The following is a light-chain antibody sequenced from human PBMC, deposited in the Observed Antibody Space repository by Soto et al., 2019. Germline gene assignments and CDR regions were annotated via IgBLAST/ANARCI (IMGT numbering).Light chain of an antibody. CDR1: PSVSSY. V-gene: IGKV3-11*01. J-gene: IGKJ4*01. CDR3: QQRSNWPIT. Sequence: EIVLTQSPATLSLSPGERATLSCRASPSVSSYLAWYQQKPGQAPRLLIYDASNRATGIPARFSGSGSGTDFTLTISSLEPEDFAVYYCQQRSNWPITVGGGTKVEIK. CDR2: DAS.